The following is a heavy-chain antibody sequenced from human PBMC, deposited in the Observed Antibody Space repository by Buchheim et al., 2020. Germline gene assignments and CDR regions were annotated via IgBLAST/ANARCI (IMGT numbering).Heavy chain of an antibody. Sequence: QVQLQESGPGLVKPSETLSLTCTVSGGSISSYYWSWIRQPPGKGLEWIGYINYSGSTNYNPSLKSRVTISVDTSKNQFSLKLSSVTAADTAVYYCATLGYCSGCSCYPYYFDYWGQGTL. J-gene: IGHJ4*02. CDR2: INYSGST. D-gene: IGHD2-15*01. CDR1: GGSISSYY. V-gene: IGHV4-59*08. CDR3: ATLGYCSGCSCYPYYFDY.